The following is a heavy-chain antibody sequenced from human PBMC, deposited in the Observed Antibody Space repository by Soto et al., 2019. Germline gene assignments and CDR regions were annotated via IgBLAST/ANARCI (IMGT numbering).Heavy chain of an antibody. CDR1: GGSINSYC. V-gene: IGHV4-59*08. J-gene: IGHJ4*02. CDR3: ARHRRTTVAKFYFDN. CDR2: IFDSGNA. Sequence: SETLSLTCTVSGGSINSYCWSWIRQPPGKGLDWIAYIFDSGNANYNPSLKSRVTISVDTSKNQFSLKLTSVTAADTAVYYCARHRRTTVAKFYFDNWGQGALVTVSS. D-gene: IGHD4-4*01.